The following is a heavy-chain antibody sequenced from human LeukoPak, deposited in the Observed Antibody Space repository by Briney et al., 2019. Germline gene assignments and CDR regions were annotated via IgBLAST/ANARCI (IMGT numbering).Heavy chain of an antibody. J-gene: IGHJ4*02. CDR1: GFTFSTYW. Sequence: GGSLRLSCAASGFTFSTYWMTWVRQAPGKGLEWVATINQDGGGRYYVDSVKGRFTVSRDNGKNSLYLQMNSLRAEDTAVYYCARTSRVDYWGQGTLVTVSS. CDR2: INQDGGGR. V-gene: IGHV3-7*05. CDR3: ARTSRVDY.